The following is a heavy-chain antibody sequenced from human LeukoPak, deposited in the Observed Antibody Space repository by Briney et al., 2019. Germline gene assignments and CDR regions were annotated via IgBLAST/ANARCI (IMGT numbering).Heavy chain of an antibody. V-gene: IGHV3-13*01. CDR3: IRGGIQVSGIDAFDI. CDR1: GFTFSSYD. J-gene: IGHJ3*02. Sequence: GGSLRLSCAASGFTFSSYDMHWVRQAPGRGLEWVSAIGLAGDIYYPDSVKGRFTISRENAKNSMHLQMNSLKDGDTAVYYCIRGGIQVSGIDAFDIWGQGTVVTVSS. CDR2: IGLAGDI. D-gene: IGHD5/OR15-5a*01.